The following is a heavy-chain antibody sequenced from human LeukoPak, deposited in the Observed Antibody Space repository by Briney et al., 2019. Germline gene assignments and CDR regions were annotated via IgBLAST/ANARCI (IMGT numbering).Heavy chain of an antibody. D-gene: IGHD3-22*01. Sequence: GALRLSCAASEFTFSSYWMSWVRQAPGKGLEWVANIKQDGSEKYYVDSVKGRFTISRDNAKNSLYLQMNSLRAEDTAVYYCAYDYYDSSGYHYWGQGTLVTVSS. J-gene: IGHJ4*02. V-gene: IGHV3-7*01. CDR2: IKQDGSEK. CDR3: AYDYYDSSGYHY. CDR1: EFTFSSYW.